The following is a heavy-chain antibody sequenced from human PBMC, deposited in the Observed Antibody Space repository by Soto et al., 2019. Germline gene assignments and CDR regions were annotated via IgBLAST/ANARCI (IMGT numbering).Heavy chain of an antibody. CDR2: TYYRSKWYN. J-gene: IGHJ4*02. Sequence: PSETLSLTCGISGDSVSSNSAAWDWIRQSPSRGLEWLGRTYYRSKWYNDYAVSVKSRITINADTSKNQFSLQLNSVTPEDTAVYSCARIVGATVDYWGQGTLVTVSS. CDR3: ARIVGATVDY. D-gene: IGHD1-26*01. V-gene: IGHV6-1*01. CDR1: GDSVSSNSAA.